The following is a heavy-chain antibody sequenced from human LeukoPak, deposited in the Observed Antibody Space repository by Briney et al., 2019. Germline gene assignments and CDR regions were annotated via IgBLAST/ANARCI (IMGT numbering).Heavy chain of an antibody. CDR2: IYYSGST. Sequence: SETLSLTCTVSGGSISSGGYYWSWIRQHPGKGLEWIGYIYYSGSTYYNPSLKGRVTISVGTSKNQFSLKLSSVTAADTAVYYCARGSDGYNWGYFDYWGQGTLVTVSS. J-gene: IGHJ4*02. V-gene: IGHV4-31*03. CDR1: GGSISSGGYY. CDR3: ARGSDGYNWGYFDY. D-gene: IGHD5-24*01.